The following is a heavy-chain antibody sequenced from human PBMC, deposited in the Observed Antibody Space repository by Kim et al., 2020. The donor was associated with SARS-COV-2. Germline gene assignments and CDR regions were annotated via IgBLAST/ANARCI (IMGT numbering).Heavy chain of an antibody. CDR1: GYTFTSYG. V-gene: IGHV1-18*04. Sequence: ASVKVSCKASGYTFTSYGISWVRQAPGQGLEWMGWISAYNGNTNYAQKLQGRVTMTTDTSTSTAYMELRSLRSDDTAVYYCARGGWVDCSGGSCYADWFDPWGQGTLVTVSS. J-gene: IGHJ5*02. CDR2: ISAYNGNT. CDR3: ARGGWVDCSGGSCYADWFDP. D-gene: IGHD2-15*01.